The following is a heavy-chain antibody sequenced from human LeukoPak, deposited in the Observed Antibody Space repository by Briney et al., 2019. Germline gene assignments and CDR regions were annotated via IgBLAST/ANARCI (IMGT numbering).Heavy chain of an antibody. Sequence: GGSLRLSCAASGFTFSNYDMPWVRQASGKGLEWVSTIGTAGDTYYTASAEGRFTISREDAKNSLYLQMNSLRGGDTAVYYCARENVLAVAGTNYYYGMDVWGQGTTITVSS. J-gene: IGHJ6*02. CDR2: IGTAGDT. CDR1: GFTFSNYD. V-gene: IGHV3-13*01. CDR3: ARENVLAVAGTNYYYGMDV. D-gene: IGHD6-19*01.